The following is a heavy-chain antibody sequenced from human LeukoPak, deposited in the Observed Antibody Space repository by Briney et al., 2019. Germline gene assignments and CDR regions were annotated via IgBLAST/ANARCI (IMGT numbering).Heavy chain of an antibody. CDR3: AKVKRGGYDSFED. Sequence: GGSLRLSCAVSRFTFSNYGMHWVRKAPGKGLEWVAFIRHDGSNEYYADSVKGRFTISRDNSKNTLYLQMDSLRPEDTAVYYCAKVKRGGYDSFEDWGQGTLVTVSS. V-gene: IGHV3-30*02. CDR2: IRHDGSNE. CDR1: RFTFSNYG. D-gene: IGHD5-12*01. J-gene: IGHJ4*02.